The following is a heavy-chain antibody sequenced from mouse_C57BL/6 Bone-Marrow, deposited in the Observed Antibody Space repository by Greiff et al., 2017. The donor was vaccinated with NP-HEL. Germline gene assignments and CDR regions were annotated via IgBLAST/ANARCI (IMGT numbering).Heavy chain of an antibody. J-gene: IGHJ4*01. CDR2: ISSGGDYI. CDR1: GFTFSSYA. V-gene: IGHV5-9-1*02. D-gene: IGHD2-5*01. CDR3: TRASNYFYAMDY. Sequence: EVQGVESGEGLVKPGGSLKLSCAASGFTFSSYAMSWVRQTPEKRLEWVAYISSGGDYIYYADTVKGRFTISRDNARNTLYLQMSSLKSEDTAMYYCTRASNYFYAMDYWGQGTSVTVSS.